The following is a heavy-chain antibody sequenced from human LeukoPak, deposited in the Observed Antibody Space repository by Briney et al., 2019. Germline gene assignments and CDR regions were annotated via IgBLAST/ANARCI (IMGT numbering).Heavy chain of an antibody. CDR3: VRDRCSSCHYFDC. CDR2: ISYDGSNR. CDR1: EFNFSGSA. Sequence: GGSLKGSCATSEFNFSGSAMHWVRQAPGKGLEWVAVISYDGSNRYYADSVKGRFTISRDTSKNTLYLQMNSLRAEDTAMYYCVRDRCSSCHYFDCWGQGTLVIVSS. D-gene: IGHD6-13*01. V-gene: IGHV3-30-3*01. J-gene: IGHJ4*02.